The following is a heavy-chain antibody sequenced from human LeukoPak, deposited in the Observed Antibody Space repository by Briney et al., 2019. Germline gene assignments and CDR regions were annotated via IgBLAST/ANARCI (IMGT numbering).Heavy chain of an antibody. CDR2: IWYHDGNE. Sequence: GGSLRLSCAASGFSFTSYGMHWVRQAPGKGLEWVAVIWYHDGNENYADSVKGRFTISRDTPKNTLYLQMNSLRAEDTAMYYCARDVDTTSHLNWFDPWGQGTLVTVSS. J-gene: IGHJ5*02. V-gene: IGHV3-33*01. CDR3: ARDVDTTSHLNWFDP. D-gene: IGHD2/OR15-2a*01. CDR1: GFSFTSYG.